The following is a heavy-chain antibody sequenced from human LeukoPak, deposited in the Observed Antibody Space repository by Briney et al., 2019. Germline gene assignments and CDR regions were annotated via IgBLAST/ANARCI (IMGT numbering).Heavy chain of an antibody. CDR2: ISYDGSNK. CDR1: GFTFSSYG. CDR3: AKDGSGNDENFDY. V-gene: IGHV3-30*18. J-gene: IGHJ4*02. Sequence: PGRSLRLSCAASGFTFSSYGMHWVRQAPGKGLEWVAVISYDGSNKYYADSVKGRFTISRDNSKNTLYLQMNSLRAEDTAVYYRAKDGSGNDENFDYWGQGTLVTVSS. D-gene: IGHD3-10*01.